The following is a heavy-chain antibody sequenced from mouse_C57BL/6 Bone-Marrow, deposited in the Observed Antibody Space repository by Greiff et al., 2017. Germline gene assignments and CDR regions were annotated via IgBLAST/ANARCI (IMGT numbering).Heavy chain of an antibody. Sequence: QVQLKQSGPGLVQPSQSLSITCTVSGFSLTSYGVHWVRQSPGKGLEWLGVIWSCGSTDYNAAFISRLSISKDNSKSQVFFKMNSLQADDTAIYYCARNGGWLLSFAYWGQGTLVTVSA. V-gene: IGHV2-2*01. CDR2: IWSCGST. J-gene: IGHJ3*01. D-gene: IGHD2-3*01. CDR3: ARNGGWLLSFAY. CDR1: GFSLTSYG.